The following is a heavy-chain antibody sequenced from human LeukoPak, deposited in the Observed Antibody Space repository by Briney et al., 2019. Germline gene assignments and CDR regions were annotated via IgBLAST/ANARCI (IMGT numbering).Heavy chain of an antibody. V-gene: IGHV3-7*01. D-gene: IGHD6-13*01. Sequence: GGSLRLSCGASGFTFSSYWMSWVRQAPGKGLEWVANIKQDGSEKYYVDSVKGRFTISRDNAKNSLYLQMNSPRAEDTAVYYCARSAGSSSWYEGYYFDYWGQGTLVTVSS. CDR3: ARSAGSSSWYEGYYFDY. CDR1: GFTFSSYW. CDR2: IKQDGSEK. J-gene: IGHJ4*02.